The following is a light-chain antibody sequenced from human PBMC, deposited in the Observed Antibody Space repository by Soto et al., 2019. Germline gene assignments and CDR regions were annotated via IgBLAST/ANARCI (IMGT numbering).Light chain of an antibody. J-gene: IGKJ4*01. CDR2: DAS. CDR1: QTISSW. Sequence: DIQMTQSPSTLSGSVGDRVTITCRASQTISSWLAWYQQKPGKAPKLLIYDASSLESGVPSRFSGSGSGTEFTLTISSLQPDDFATYYCQQYNSHFGGGTKGDIK. CDR3: QQYNSH. V-gene: IGKV1-5*01.